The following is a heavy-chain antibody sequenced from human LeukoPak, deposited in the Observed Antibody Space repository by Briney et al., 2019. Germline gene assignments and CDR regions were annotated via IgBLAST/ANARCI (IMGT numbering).Heavy chain of an antibody. CDR2: ISSSGSTI. CDR1: GFTFSSYE. D-gene: IGHD2-15*01. J-gene: IGHJ4*02. V-gene: IGHV3-48*03. CDR3: AREPRMVVHFDY. Sequence: QPGGSLRVSCAASGFTFSSYEMNWVRQAPGKGLEWVSYISSSGSTIYYADSVKGRFTISRDNAKNSLYLQMNSLRAEDTAVYYCAREPRMVVHFDYWGQGTLVTVSS.